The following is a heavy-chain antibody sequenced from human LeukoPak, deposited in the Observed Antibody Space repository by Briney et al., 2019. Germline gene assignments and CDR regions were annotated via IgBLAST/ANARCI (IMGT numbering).Heavy chain of an antibody. CDR2: ISGSGGSI. CDR3: AKDIVVVPAYTPIDY. J-gene: IGHJ4*02. Sequence: GGSLRLSCAASGFIFSRYAMSWVRQAPGKGLEWVSAISGSGGSIYYADSVKGRFTISRDNSKNTLYLQMNSLRAEDTAVYYCAKDIVVVPAYTPIDYWGQGTLVTVSS. V-gene: IGHV3-23*01. D-gene: IGHD2-2*01. CDR1: GFIFSRYA.